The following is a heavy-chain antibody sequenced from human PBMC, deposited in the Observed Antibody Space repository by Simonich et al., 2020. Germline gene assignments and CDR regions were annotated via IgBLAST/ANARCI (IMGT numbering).Heavy chain of an antibody. CDR1: GFTFSSYS. CDR3: ARDSSYYAFDI. J-gene: IGHJ3*02. CDR2: ISSSSSTI. Sequence: EVQLVESGGGLVQPGGSLRLSCAASGFTFSSYSRNWVRQAPGKGLEWVSYISSSSSTIYYADSVKGRFTISRDNAKNSLYLQMNSRRAEDTAVYYCARDSSYYAFDIWGQGTMVTVSS. V-gene: IGHV3-48*01. D-gene: IGHD5-12*01.